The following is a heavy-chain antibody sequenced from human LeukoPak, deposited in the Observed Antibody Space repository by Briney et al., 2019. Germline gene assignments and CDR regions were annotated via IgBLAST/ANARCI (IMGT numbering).Heavy chain of an antibody. V-gene: IGHV3-48*03. D-gene: IGHD4-17*01. CDR1: GFTFSSYE. CDR2: ISSSGTTI. CDR3: ARGEPGNDCGDYFSS. J-gene: IGHJ4*02. Sequence: PGGSLRRSCAASGFTFSSYEMNWVRQAPGQGLEWVSYISSSGTTIYYADSVKGRFTISRDNAKNSLYLQMNSLRAEDTAVYYCARGEPGNDCGDYFSSWGQGALVTVSS.